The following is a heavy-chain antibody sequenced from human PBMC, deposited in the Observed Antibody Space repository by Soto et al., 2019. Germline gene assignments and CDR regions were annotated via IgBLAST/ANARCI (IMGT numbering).Heavy chain of an antibody. D-gene: IGHD3-16*02. CDR2: ISAYNGNT. V-gene: IGHV1-18*01. J-gene: IGHJ3*02. Sequence: QVQLVQSGAEVKKPGASVKVSCKASGYTFTSYGISWVRQAPGQGLEWMGWISAYNGNTNYAQKLQGRVTMTKDTPTSTAYMELRSLRSDDTAVYYCARDTPVPEGGYDYIWGSYRLYGGAFDIWGQGTMVTVSS. CDR1: GYTFTSYG. CDR3: ARDTPVPEGGYDYIWGSYRLYGGAFDI.